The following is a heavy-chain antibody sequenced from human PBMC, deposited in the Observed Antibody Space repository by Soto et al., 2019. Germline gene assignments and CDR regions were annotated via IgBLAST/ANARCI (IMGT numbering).Heavy chain of an antibody. D-gene: IGHD2-2*01. CDR3: AKDLRAGYCSSTICWTDAFDI. V-gene: IGHV3-23*01. J-gene: IGHJ3*02. CDR1: GFTFSSYA. Sequence: GGSLRLSCAASGFTFSSYAMSWVRQAPGKGLEWVSAISGSGGSTYYADSVKGRFTISRDNSKNTLYLQMNSLRAEDTAVYYCAKDLRAGYCSSTICWTDAFDIWGQGTMVTVSS. CDR2: ISGSGGST.